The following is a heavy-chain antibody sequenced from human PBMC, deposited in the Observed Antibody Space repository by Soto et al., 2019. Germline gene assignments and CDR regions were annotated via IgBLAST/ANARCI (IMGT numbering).Heavy chain of an antibody. V-gene: IGHV3-23*04. CDR3: VKDDGGYPSTAPH. J-gene: IGHJ4*02. CDR2: ISGSGDTT. D-gene: IGHD4-17*01. Sequence: EVRLVESGGGLVQPGGSLRLSCAASGITISNYPMSWVRQAPGKGLDWVSGISGSGDTTYYADSAKGRFTISKDISKNPLFLQLVSLRVEDSALYFCVKDDGGYPSTAPHWGQGTLVTVSP. CDR1: GITISNYP.